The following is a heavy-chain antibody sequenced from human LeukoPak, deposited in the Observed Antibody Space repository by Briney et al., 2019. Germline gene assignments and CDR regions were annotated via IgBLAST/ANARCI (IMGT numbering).Heavy chain of an antibody. CDR2: IYHSGST. D-gene: IGHD6-19*01. Sequence: KPSETLSLTCTVAGGSVSSGSYYRSWIRQPPGKGLEWIGYIYHSGSTNYNPSLKSRVTISVDTSNNQLSLKLSSVTAADTAVYYCVRGDDGSSGWLFDYWGQGTLVTVSS. J-gene: IGHJ4*02. CDR1: GGSVSSGSYY. CDR3: VRGDDGSSGWLFDY. V-gene: IGHV4-61*01.